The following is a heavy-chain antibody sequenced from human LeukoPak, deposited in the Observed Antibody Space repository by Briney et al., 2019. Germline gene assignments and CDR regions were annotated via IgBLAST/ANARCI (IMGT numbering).Heavy chain of an antibody. CDR3: ARGIPHYDILTGYPGAGWFDP. V-gene: IGHV4-34*01. Sequence: SETLSLTCAVYGGSFSGYYWSWIRQPPGKGLEWIGEINHSGSTNYNPSLKSRVTIPVDTSKNQFSLKLSSVTAADTAVYYCARGIPHYDILTGYPGAGWFDPWGQGTLVTVSS. D-gene: IGHD3-9*01. J-gene: IGHJ5*02. CDR1: GGSFSGYY. CDR2: INHSGST.